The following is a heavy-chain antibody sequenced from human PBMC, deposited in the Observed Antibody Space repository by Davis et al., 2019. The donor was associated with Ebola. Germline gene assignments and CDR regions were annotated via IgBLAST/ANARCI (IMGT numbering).Heavy chain of an antibody. J-gene: IGHJ4*02. V-gene: IGHV5-51*01. CDR2: IYPGDSDT. CDR1: GYSFTSYW. CDR3: ARQGAPYSAPAN. D-gene: IGHD1-26*01. Sequence: GESLKISCKGSGYSFTSYWIGWVRQMPGKGLEWMGSIYPGDSDTRYSPSFQGQVTISADKSITTAYLHWNSLKASDTAMYYCARQGAPYSAPANWGQGTLVTVSS.